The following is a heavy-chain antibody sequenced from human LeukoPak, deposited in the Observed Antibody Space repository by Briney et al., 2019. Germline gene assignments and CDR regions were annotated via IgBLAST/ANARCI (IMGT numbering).Heavy chain of an antibody. J-gene: IGHJ4*02. D-gene: IGHD3-22*01. CDR1: GYTFTSYD. CDR2: MNPNSGNT. Sequence: ASVKVSCKASGYTFTSYDINWVRQATGQGLEWMGWMNPNSGNTGYAQKFQGRVTMTRNTSISTAYMELSSLRSEDTAVYYCARAEDSRGPVLDYWGQGTLVTVSS. CDR3: ARAEDSRGPVLDY. V-gene: IGHV1-8*01.